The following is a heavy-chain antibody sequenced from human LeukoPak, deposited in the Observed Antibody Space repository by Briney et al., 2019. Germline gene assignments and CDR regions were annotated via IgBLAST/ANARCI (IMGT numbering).Heavy chain of an antibody. CDR3: ARSHGYTDDY. CDR2: IIGDGSYT. J-gene: IGHJ4*02. Sequence: PGGSLRLSCAASGFTVSSNYMSWVRQAPGKGLVWVSRIIGDGSYTNYADSVKGRFTISRDNAKNTLYLQMNSLRAEDTAVYYCARSHGYTDDYWGQGTLVTVSS. D-gene: IGHD5-18*01. CDR1: GFTVSSNY. V-gene: IGHV3-74*01.